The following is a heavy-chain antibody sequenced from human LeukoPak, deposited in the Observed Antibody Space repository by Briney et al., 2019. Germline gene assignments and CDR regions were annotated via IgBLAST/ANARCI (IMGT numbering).Heavy chain of an antibody. CDR2: ISYDGSNK. D-gene: IGHD3-22*01. CDR1: GFTFSSYG. CDR3: AKDRDSSGRYYFDY. J-gene: IGHJ4*02. Sequence: PGGSLRLSCAASGFTFSSYGMHWVRQAPGKGLEWVAVISYDGSNKYYADSVKGRFTISRDNSKNTLYLQMNSLRAEDTAVYYCAKDRDSSGRYYFDYWGQGTLVTVSS. V-gene: IGHV3-30*18.